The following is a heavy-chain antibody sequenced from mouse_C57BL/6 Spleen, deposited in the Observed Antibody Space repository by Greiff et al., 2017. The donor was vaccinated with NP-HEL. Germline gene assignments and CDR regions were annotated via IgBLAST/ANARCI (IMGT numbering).Heavy chain of an antibody. CDR3: ARRGFYGSSYHAMDY. J-gene: IGHJ4*01. D-gene: IGHD1-1*01. Sequence: DVQLVESGGGLVQPGGSLKLSCAASGFTFSDYYMYWVRQTPEKRLEWVAYISNGGGSTYYPDTVKGRFTISRDNAKNTLYLQMSRLKSEDTAMYYCARRGFYGSSYHAMDYWGQGTSVTVSS. V-gene: IGHV5-12*01. CDR1: GFTFSDYY. CDR2: ISNGGGST.